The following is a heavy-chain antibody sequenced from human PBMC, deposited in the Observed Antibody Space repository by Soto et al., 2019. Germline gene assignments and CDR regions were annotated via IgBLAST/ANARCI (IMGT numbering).Heavy chain of an antibody. V-gene: IGHV1-69*05. J-gene: IGHJ6*02. D-gene: IGHD6-13*01. CDR3: ARHVTAAGYYYRLDV. CDR2: IIPIFGTA. Sequence: QVQLVQSGAEVKKPGSSVKVSCKASGGTFSSYAISWVRQAPGQGLEWMGGIIPIFGTANYAQKFQGRGTTPXXXCXXAASLELSGLTSEERAVLYCARHVTAAGYYYRLDVWGHGDTVTVSS. CDR1: GGTFSSYA.